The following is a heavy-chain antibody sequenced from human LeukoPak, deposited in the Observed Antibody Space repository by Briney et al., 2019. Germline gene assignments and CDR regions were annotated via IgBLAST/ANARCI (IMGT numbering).Heavy chain of an antibody. Sequence: PSETLSLTCTVSGYSLSSGYYWGWIRQPPGKGLEWIGSIYHSGSTYYNPSLKSRVTISVDTSKNQFSLKLSSVTAADTAVYYCARDIVLMVYAIREDAFDIWGQGTMVTVSS. CDR2: IYHSGST. J-gene: IGHJ3*02. V-gene: IGHV4-38-2*02. D-gene: IGHD2-8*01. CDR3: ARDIVLMVYAIREDAFDI. CDR1: GYSLSSGYY.